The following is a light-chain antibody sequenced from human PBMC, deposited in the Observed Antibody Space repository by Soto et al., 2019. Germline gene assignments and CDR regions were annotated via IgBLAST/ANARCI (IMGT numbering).Light chain of an antibody. CDR1: QSVAGSS. Sequence: MGLTQSTGTLSLSPGERATLSCRASQSVAGSSLAWYQQKPGQAPRLLIYGASSRATGIPDRFSGSGSGTDFTLIISRLEAEDFAVYFCQQYGSSPLTFGGGTKVDIK. CDR3: QQYGSSPLT. V-gene: IGKV3-20*01. J-gene: IGKJ4*01. CDR2: GAS.